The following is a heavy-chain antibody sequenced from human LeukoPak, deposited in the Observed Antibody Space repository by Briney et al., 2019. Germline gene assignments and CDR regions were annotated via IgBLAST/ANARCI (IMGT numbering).Heavy chain of an antibody. D-gene: IGHD3-3*01. CDR1: GGTFSSYA. CDR3: AREGYDFWSGYNFDY. CDR2: IIPIFGTA. Sequence: ASVKVSCKASGGTFSSYAISWERQAPGQGLEWMGGIIPIFGTANYAQKFQGRVTITADESTSTAYMELSSLRSEDTAVYYCAREGYDFWSGYNFDYWGQGALVTVSS. V-gene: IGHV1-69*13. J-gene: IGHJ4*02.